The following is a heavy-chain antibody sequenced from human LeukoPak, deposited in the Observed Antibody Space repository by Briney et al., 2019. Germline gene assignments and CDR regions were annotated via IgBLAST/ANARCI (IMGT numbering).Heavy chain of an antibody. CDR2: IYPNSGGT. J-gene: IGHJ4*02. CDR3: ATGRGYSYGFDS. Sequence: ASVKVSCKASGYTFTGYYMHWVRQAPGQGLEWKAWIYPNSGGTKYAQKFQGRVTVTRDTSISTAYMQLSRLKSDDTAVYYCATGRGYSYGFDSWGQGTLVTVSS. CDR1: GYTFTGYY. D-gene: IGHD5-18*01. V-gene: IGHV1-2*02.